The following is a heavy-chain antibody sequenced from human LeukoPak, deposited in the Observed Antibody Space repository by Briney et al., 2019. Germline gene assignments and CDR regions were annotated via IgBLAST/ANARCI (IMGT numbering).Heavy chain of an antibody. CDR2: ISGSGGST. CDR3: AKGRSAVAGLFVY. V-gene: IGHV3-23*01. Sequence: GGSLRLSCAASGFTYSSYAMSWVRQAPGKGLEWVSAISGSGGSTYYADSVKGWFTTSRDNSKNTLYLQMNSLRAEDTAVYYCAKGRSAVAGLFVYWGQGTLVTVSS. D-gene: IGHD6-19*01. CDR1: GFTYSSYA. J-gene: IGHJ4*02.